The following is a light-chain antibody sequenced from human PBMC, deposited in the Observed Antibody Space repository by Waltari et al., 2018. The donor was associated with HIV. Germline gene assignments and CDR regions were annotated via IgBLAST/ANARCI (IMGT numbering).Light chain of an antibody. CDR2: KAS. CDR1: QNVSNW. V-gene: IGKV1-5*03. CDR3: QQYNSDAS. J-gene: IGKJ5*01. Sequence: DIHMTQSPSTLSAFIGDRVTITCRASQNVSNWLAWYQQKPGKAPKLLIHKASVLENGVSLRCSGSGFGTEFTLIIDSLEPDDFATYYCQQYNSDASFGQGTRLEMK.